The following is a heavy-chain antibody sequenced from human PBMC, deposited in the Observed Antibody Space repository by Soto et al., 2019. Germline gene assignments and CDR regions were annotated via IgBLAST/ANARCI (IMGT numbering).Heavy chain of an antibody. J-gene: IGHJ4*02. CDR2: IKSKTDGGTT. CDR3: TTADVMSSPYYFDY. CDR1: GFTFSNAG. Sequence: GGSLRLSCAASGFTFSNAGMSWVRQAPGKGLEWVGRIKSKTDGGTTDYAAPVKGRFTISRDDSKNTLYLQMNSLKTEDTAVYYCTTADVMSSPYYFDYWGQGTLVTVSS. V-gene: IGHV3-15*01. D-gene: IGHD2-21*01.